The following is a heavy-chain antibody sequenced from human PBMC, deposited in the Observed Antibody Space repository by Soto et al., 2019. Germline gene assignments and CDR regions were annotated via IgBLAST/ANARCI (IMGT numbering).Heavy chain of an antibody. D-gene: IGHD3-22*01. V-gene: IGHV3-9*01. CDR1: GFTFDDYA. CDR2: ISRNSGSI. J-gene: IGHJ3*02. Sequence: SLRLSCAASGFTFDDYAMHFLRQAPVKVLEWVSGISRNSGSIGYADSVKGRFTISRDNSKNTLYLQMNSLRAEDTAVYYCASLSGYYYDSSGYDAFDIWGQGTMVTVSS. CDR3: ASLSGYYYDSSGYDAFDI.